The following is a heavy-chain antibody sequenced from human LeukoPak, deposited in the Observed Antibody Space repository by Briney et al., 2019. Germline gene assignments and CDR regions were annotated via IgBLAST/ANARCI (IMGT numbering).Heavy chain of an antibody. J-gene: IGHJ4*02. CDR1: GSSFTSYW. CDR2: VYPGGSDT. CDR3: ARHVEVSSEWLSIYYFDY. V-gene: IGHV5-51*01. Sequence: GASLQISCKGSGSSFTSYWIGWVRQLPGKGLEWMGIVYPGGSDTRYSPSFQGQVTISADKSISTAYLQWSSLKASDTAMYYCARHVEVSSEWLSIYYFDYWGQGTLVTVSS. D-gene: IGHD3-3*01.